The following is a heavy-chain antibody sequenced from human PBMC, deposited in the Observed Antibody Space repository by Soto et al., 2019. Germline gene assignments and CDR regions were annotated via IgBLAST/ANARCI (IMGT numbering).Heavy chain of an antibody. CDR3: ARHETSGWYGWFDP. V-gene: IGHV5-51*01. Sequence: GESLKISCKGSGYSFTNFWIGWVRQMPGKGLEWMGIIYPGDSDTRYSPSFQGQVTISADKSISTAYLQWSSLKASDTAMYYCARHETSGWYGWFDPWAQVNLVPVSS. D-gene: IGHD6-19*01. CDR1: GYSFTNFW. CDR2: IYPGDSDT. J-gene: IGHJ5*02.